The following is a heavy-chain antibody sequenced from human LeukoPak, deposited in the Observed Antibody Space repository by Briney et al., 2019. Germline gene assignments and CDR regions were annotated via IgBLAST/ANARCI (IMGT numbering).Heavy chain of an antibody. CDR2: VSHSENT. Sequence: GSLRLSCAASGFTFSSYGMGWVRQAPGKGLEWIGSVSHSENTFYNPSLKSRVTISVDTSKNHFSLKLSSVTAADTAVYYCASPFMITFGGVIVIHDAFDIWGQGTMVTVSS. CDR1: GFTFSSYG. V-gene: IGHV4-38-2*01. D-gene: IGHD3-16*02. CDR3: ASPFMITFGGVIVIHDAFDI. J-gene: IGHJ3*02.